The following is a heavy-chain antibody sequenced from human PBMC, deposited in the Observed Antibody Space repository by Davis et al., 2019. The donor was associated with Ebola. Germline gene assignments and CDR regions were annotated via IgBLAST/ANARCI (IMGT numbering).Heavy chain of an antibody. Sequence: PGGSLRLSCAASGFTFSNYGMHWVRQAPGKGLEWVAFIRYDGSNKYYADSVKGRFTISRDNSKNSLYLQMNSLRDEDTAVYYCARDGVTPFDYWGQGTLVTVSS. J-gene: IGHJ4*02. CDR2: IRYDGSNK. CDR1: GFTFSNYG. V-gene: IGHV3-30*02. CDR3: ARDGVTPFDY. D-gene: IGHD3-10*01.